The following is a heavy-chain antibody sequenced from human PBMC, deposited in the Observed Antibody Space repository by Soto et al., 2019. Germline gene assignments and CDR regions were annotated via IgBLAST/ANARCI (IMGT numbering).Heavy chain of an antibody. CDR3: ARPLGLYYYGMDV. J-gene: IGHJ6*02. Sequence: SVKVSCKASGYTFTSYDINWVRQATGQGLEWMGGIIPIFGTANYAQKFQGRVTITADESTSTAYMELSSLRSEDTAVYYCARPLGLYYYGMDVWGQGTTVTVSS. V-gene: IGHV1-69*13. CDR1: GYTFTSYD. CDR2: IIPIFGTA.